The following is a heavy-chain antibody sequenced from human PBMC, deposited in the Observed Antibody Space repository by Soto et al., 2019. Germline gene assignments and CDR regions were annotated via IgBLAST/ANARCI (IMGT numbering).Heavy chain of an antibody. CDR1: GFTFSSYA. J-gene: IGHJ3*01. V-gene: IGHV3-23*01. D-gene: IGHD3-3*01. CDR2: ISGSVGST. CDR3: AKGFRIPIFGVEHHDAFDF. Sequence: EVQLLESGGGLVQPGGSLRLSCVASGFTFSSYAMSWVRQAPGKGLEWVSAISGSVGSTYYADSVKGRFTISRDNSKNTLYLQMNSLRAEDTAVYYCAKGFRIPIFGVEHHDAFDFWGQGTMVTVSS.